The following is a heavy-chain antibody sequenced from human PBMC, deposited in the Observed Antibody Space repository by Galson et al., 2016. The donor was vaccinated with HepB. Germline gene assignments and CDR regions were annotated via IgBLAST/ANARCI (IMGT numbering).Heavy chain of an antibody. J-gene: IGHJ5*02. CDR3: ARHYFGSGSYRFDP. CDR2: IHDSGST. V-gene: IGHV4-59*08. CDR1: GASISSDY. Sequence: SETLSLTCTVSGASISSDYWSWIRQSPEKGLEWTGYIHDSGSTKHNPSLRGRVTIPVDTSNNQLSLKLRSVTAADTAAYYCARHYFGSGSYRFDPWGQGTVVTVSS. D-gene: IGHD3-10*01.